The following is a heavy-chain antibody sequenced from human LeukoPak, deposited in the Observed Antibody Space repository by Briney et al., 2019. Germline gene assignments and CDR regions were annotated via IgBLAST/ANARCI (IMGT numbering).Heavy chain of an antibody. Sequence: GGSLRLSCAASGFTFSGSVIHWVRQASGKGLEWVGRIRSKDNNGATAYAASVKGRFTISRDDSKNTAYLQMNSLKTEDTAMYYCTRHVEQYYYYAMDVWGQGTTVTVS. D-gene: IGHD6-13*01. CDR3: TRHVEQYYYYAMDV. J-gene: IGHJ6*02. CDR2: IRSKDNNGAT. CDR1: GFTFSGSV. V-gene: IGHV3-73*01.